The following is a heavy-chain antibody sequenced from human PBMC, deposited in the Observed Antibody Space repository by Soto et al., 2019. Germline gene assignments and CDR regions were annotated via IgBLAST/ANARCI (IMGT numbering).Heavy chain of an antibody. Sequence: QVQLVQSGAEVKKPGSSVKVSCKASGGTFSSYAISWVRQAPGQGLEWMGGIIPIFGTANYAQKFQGRVTITADKSTSTADMELSSLRSEDTAVDYCAREWVIVGATTGDFWGQGTLVTVSS. J-gene: IGHJ4*02. CDR2: IIPIFGTA. D-gene: IGHD1-26*01. V-gene: IGHV1-69*06. CDR1: GGTFSSYA. CDR3: AREWVIVGATTGDF.